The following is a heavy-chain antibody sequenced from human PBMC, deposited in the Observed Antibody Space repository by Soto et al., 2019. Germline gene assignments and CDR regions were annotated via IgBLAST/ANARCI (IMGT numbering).Heavy chain of an antibody. D-gene: IGHD3-3*01. V-gene: IGHV3-66*01. CDR1: GFTVSSNY. J-gene: IGHJ4*02. CDR3: ARGMEALDY. Sequence: EVQLVESGGGLVQPGGSLRLSCAASGFTVSSNYMSWVRQAPGKGLEWDSVIYSGGSTYYADSVKGRFTTSRDNSKNTLYLQMNLRRGEDTAVYYCARGMEALDYWGQGTLVTVSS. CDR2: IYSGGST.